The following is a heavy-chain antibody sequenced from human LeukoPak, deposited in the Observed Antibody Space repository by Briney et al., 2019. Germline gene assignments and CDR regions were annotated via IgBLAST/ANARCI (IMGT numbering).Heavy chain of an antibody. J-gene: IGHJ6*02. D-gene: IGHD6-19*01. Sequence: ASVKVSCKASGYTFTGYYMHWVRQAPGQGLEWMGWINPNSGGTNYAQKFQGRVTMTRDTSISTAYMELSRLRSDDTAVYYCARVNVEYSSEYGMDVWGQGTTVTVSS. V-gene: IGHV1-2*02. CDR1: GYTFTGYY. CDR2: INPNSGGT. CDR3: ARVNVEYSSEYGMDV.